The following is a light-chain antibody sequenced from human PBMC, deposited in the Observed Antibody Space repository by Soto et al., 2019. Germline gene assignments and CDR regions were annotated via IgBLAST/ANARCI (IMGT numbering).Light chain of an antibody. J-gene: IGLJ2*01. CDR3: AVWDDRLSGL. Sequence: QSVLTQPPSASGTPGQRVTISCSGGSSNIGNHYVYWYQLLPGTAPKLLIYRNNQRPSGVPDRFSGSKSGTSASLAISGLRSEDEADYYCAVWDDRLSGLFGGGTQLTVL. V-gene: IGLV1-47*01. CDR1: SSNIGNHY. CDR2: RNN.